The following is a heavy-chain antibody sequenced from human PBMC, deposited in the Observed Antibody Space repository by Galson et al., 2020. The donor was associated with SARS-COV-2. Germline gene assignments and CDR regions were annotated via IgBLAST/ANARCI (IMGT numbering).Heavy chain of an antibody. J-gene: IGHJ6*02. D-gene: IGHD5-18*01. CDR2: ISSSSSYI. CDR3: ASAHVDTALYYYYGMDV. Sequence: GESLKISCAASGFTFSSYSMNWVRQAPGKGLEWVSSISSSSSYIYYADSVKGRFTISRDNAKNSLYLQMNSLRAEDTAVYYCASAHVDTALYYYYGMDVWGQGTTVTVSS. CDR1: GFTFSSYS. V-gene: IGHV3-21*01.